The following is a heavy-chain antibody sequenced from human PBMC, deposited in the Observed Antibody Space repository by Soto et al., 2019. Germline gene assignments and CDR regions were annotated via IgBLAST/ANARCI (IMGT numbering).Heavy chain of an antibody. CDR2: ISGSGSNT. CDR1: GFTFNSYA. CDR3: AKFKFSRSSPSDY. V-gene: IGHV3-23*01. D-gene: IGHD1-26*01. J-gene: IGHJ4*02. Sequence: GGSLRLSCAASGFTFNSYAMNWVRQAPGKGLEWASGISGSGSNTHYADSVKGRFTISRDNSKNALFLQMNSLRAEDTAVYYCAKFKFSRSSPSDYWGQGILVTVSS.